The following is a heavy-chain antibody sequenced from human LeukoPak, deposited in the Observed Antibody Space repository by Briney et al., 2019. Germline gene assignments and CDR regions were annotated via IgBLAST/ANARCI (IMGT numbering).Heavy chain of an antibody. CDR2: IRYDGSYK. J-gene: IGHJ4*02. Sequence: GGSLRLSCAASGFTFNTYGMHWVRQAPGKGLEWVAFIRYDGSYKYYADSVKGRFTISRDNSKNTLYLQMNSLRAEDAAVYYCARVLNHYYDSSGFDYWGQGTLVTVSS. V-gene: IGHV3-30*02. CDR1: GFTFNTYG. D-gene: IGHD3-22*01. CDR3: ARVLNHYYDSSGFDY.